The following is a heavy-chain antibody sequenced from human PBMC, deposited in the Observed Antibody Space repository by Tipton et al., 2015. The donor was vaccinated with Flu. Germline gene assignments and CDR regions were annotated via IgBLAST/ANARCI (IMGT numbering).Heavy chain of an antibody. J-gene: IGHJ4*02. Sequence: LRLSCAASGFTVSSNYMSWVRQAPGKGLEWIGYIYNNQYTKYNPSLKSRVTVSVDPSMSQFSLRLTSVTAADTAVYYCARDPSLGMPDYFDSWGQGILVTASS. CDR3: ARDPSLGMPDYFDS. V-gene: IGHV4-59*02. CDR2: IYNNQYT. D-gene: IGHD2-2*01. CDR1: GFTVSSNY.